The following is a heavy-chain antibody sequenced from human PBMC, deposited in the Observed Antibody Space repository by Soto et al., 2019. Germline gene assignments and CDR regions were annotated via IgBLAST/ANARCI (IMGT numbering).Heavy chain of an antibody. CDR2: IHYSGST. V-gene: IGHV4-39*01. CDR1: GDSISSSTYY. J-gene: IGHJ4*02. D-gene: IGHD3-10*01. Sequence: SETLSLTCTVSGDSISSSTYYWGWIRQSPGKGLEWIGNIHYSGSTYYNPSLKSRVTISVDTSKNQFSLKLSSVTAADTAVYYCESYYYVSGDYRYFDYWGQGTLVTVSS. CDR3: ESYYYVSGDYRYFDY.